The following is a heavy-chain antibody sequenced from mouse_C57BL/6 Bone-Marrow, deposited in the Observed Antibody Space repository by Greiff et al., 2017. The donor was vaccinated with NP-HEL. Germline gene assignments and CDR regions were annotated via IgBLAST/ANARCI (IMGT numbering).Heavy chain of an antibody. J-gene: IGHJ2*01. CDR3: VRGDINYYGPFFDY. D-gene: IGHD1-2*01. V-gene: IGHV10-3*01. CDR2: IRSKSSNYAT. CDR1: GFTFNTYA. Sequence: EVQLQESGGGLVQPKGSLKLSCAASGFTFNTYAMHWVRQAPGKGLEWVARIRSKSSNYATYYADSVKDRFTISRDDSQSMLYLQMNNLKTEETAMYYCVRGDINYYGPFFDYWGQGTTLTVSS.